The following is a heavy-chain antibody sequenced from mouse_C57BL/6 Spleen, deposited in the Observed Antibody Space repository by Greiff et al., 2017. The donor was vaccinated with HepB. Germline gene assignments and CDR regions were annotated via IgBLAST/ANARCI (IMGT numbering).Heavy chain of an antibody. CDR3: ARGELGRGYFDV. CDR1: GYTFTSYW. D-gene: IGHD4-1*01. J-gene: IGHJ1*03. V-gene: IGHV1-52*01. Sequence: QVQLKQPGAELVRPGSSVKLSCKASGYTFTSYWMHWVKQRPIQGLEWIGNIDPSDSETHYNQKFKDKATLTVDKSSSTAYMQLSSLTSEDSAVYYCARGELGRGYFDVWGTGTTVTVSS. CDR2: IDPSDSET.